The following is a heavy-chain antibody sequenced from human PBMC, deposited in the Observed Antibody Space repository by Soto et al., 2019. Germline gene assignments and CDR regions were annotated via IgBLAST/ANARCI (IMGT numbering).Heavy chain of an antibody. V-gene: IGHV1-69*01. CDR2: IIPIFGTA. CDR1: GGTFSSYA. J-gene: IGHJ5*02. D-gene: IGHD3-22*01. Sequence: QVQLVQSGAEVKKPGSSVKVSCKASGGTFSSYAISWVRQAPGQGLEWMGGIIPIFGTANYAQKFQGRVTTAADESTSTAYMELSSLRSEDTAVYYCARGLGDDSRGYYSWFDPWGQGPLVTVSS. CDR3: ARGLGDDSRGYYSWFDP.